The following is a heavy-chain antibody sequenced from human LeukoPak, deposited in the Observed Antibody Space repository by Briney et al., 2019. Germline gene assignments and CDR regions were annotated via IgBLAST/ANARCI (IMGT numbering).Heavy chain of an antibody. CDR1: GGSISSYY. D-gene: IGHD2-2*01. CDR3: ARVPSRYCSSTSCYRGWFDP. V-gene: IGHV4-4*07. J-gene: IGHJ5*02. Sequence: SETPSLTCTVSGGSISSYYWSWIRQPAGEGLEWIWRIYTSGSTNYNPSLKSRVTMSVDTSKNQFSLKLSSVTAADTAVYYCARVPSRYCSSTSCYRGWFDPWGQGTLVTVSS. CDR2: IYTSGST.